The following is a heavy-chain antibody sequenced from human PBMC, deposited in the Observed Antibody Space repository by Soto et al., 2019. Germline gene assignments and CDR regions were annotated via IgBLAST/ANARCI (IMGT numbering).Heavy chain of an antibody. D-gene: IGHD6-19*01. CDR3: ARDRVIAVAATNYYYYGMDV. V-gene: IGHV1-2*04. CDR1: GYTFTGYY. CDR2: INPNSGGT. J-gene: IGHJ6*02. Sequence: ASVKVSCKASGYTFTGYYMHWLRQAPGQGLEWMGWINPNSGGTNYAQKFQGWVTMTRDTSISTAYMELSRLRSDDTAVYYCARDRVIAVAATNYYYYGMDVWGQGTTVTAP.